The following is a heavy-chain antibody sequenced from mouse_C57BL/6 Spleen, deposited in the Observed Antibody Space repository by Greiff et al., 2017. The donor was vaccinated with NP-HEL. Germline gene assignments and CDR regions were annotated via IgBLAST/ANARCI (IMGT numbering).Heavy chain of an antibody. CDR2: INYDGSST. V-gene: IGHV5-16*01. CDR3: ARALDSSEAMDY. Sequence: EVQLVESEGGLVQPGSSMKLSCTASGFTFSDYYMAWVRQVPEKGLEWVANINYDGSSTYYLDSLKSRFIISRDNAKNILYLQMSSLKSEDTATYYCARALDSSEAMDYWGQGTSVTVSS. CDR1: GFTFSDYY. J-gene: IGHJ4*01. D-gene: IGHD3-2*02.